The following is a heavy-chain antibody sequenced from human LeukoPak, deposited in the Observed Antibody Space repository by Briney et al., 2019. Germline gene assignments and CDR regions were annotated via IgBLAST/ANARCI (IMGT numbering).Heavy chain of an antibody. CDR1: GGSISSSNYY. V-gene: IGHV4-39*01. CDR3: ARQSSDILTGYYSGPYYYYGMDV. J-gene: IGHJ6*02. D-gene: IGHD3-9*01. Sequence: PSETLSLTCTVSGGSISSSNYYWGWIRQPPGKGLEWIGSIYYSGSTYYNPSLKSGVTISVDTSKNQFSLKLSSVTAADTAVYYCARQSSDILTGYYSGPYYYYGMDVWGQGTTVTVSS. CDR2: IYYSGST.